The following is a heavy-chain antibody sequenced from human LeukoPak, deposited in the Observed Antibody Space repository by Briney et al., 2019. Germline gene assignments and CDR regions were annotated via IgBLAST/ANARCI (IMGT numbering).Heavy chain of an antibody. CDR3: ARASLPHCSGGSCYPPYGMDV. CDR2: TYYRSRWYY. Sequence: SQTLSLTCVISGDSVSTNSAAWNWIRQSPSGGLEWLGRTYYRSRWYYDYAVSVKSRITISPDTSKDQFSLQLNSVTPEDTAVYYCARASLPHCSGGSCYPPYGMDVWGQGTTVTVSS. J-gene: IGHJ6*02. V-gene: IGHV6-1*01. D-gene: IGHD2-15*01. CDR1: GDSVSTNSAA.